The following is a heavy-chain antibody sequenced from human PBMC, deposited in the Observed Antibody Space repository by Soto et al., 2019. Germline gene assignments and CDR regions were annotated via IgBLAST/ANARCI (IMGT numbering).Heavy chain of an antibody. V-gene: IGHV1-18*04. D-gene: IGHD4-4*01. J-gene: IGHJ5*02. CDR1: GYTFTSYG. CDR3: ARDGGNMTKVTPEWFDP. CDR2: ISAYNGNT. Sequence: ASVKVSCKASGYTFTSYGISWVRQAPGQGLEWMGWISAYNGNTNYAQKLQGRVTMTTDTSTSTAYMELRSLRSDDTAVYYCARDGGNMTKVTPEWFDPWGQGTLVTVSS.